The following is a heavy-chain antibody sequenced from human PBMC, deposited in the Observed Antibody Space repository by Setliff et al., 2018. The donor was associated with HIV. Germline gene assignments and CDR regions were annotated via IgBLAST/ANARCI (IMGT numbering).Heavy chain of an antibody. CDR1: GRSFSGYY. CDR2: INHSGGT. J-gene: IGHJ3*01. CDR3: ARGWGHDGFDF. V-gene: IGHV4-34*01. Sequence: PSETLSLTCAVYGRSFSGYYWNWIRQSPGKGLEWIGEINHSGGTNYNPSLKSRVTMSIDTSKNQFSLNVSSVTAADTAVYYCARGWGHDGFDFWGQGTMGPSPQ. D-gene: IGHD7-27*01.